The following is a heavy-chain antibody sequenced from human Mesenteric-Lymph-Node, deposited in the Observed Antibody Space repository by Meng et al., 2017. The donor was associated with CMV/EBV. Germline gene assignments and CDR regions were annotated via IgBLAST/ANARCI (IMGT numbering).Heavy chain of an antibody. CDR2: ISGSGGST. Sequence: LSLTCAASGFTFSSYAMSWVRQAPGKGLEWVSAISGSGGSTYYADSVKGRFTISRDNSKNTLYLQMNSLRAEDTAVYYCAKAGGYDFWSGYRHFDYWGQGTLVTVSS. V-gene: IGHV3-23*01. CDR3: AKAGGYDFWSGYRHFDY. J-gene: IGHJ4*02. D-gene: IGHD3-3*01. CDR1: GFTFSSYA.